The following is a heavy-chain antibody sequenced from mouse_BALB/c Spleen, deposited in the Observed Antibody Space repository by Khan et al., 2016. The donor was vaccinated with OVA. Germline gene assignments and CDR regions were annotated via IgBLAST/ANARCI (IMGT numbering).Heavy chain of an antibody. J-gene: IGHJ3*01. Sequence: EVELVESGGGFMQPGGSLKLSCATSGFTFTDYYMYWVRQTPERRLEWVAYISNRGTTPKYTDTVRGRFTISRDKAKNTPYLQMSRRKSEDTAMYYCAREADGGGFAYWGQGTLVTVSA. CDR3: AREADGGGFAY. CDR2: ISNRGTTP. D-gene: IGHD1-1*02. CDR1: GFTFTDYY. V-gene: IGHV5-12*02.